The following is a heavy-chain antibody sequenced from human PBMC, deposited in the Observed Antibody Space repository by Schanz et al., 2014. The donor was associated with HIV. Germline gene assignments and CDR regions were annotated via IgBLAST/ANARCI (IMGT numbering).Heavy chain of an antibody. CDR3: ARETIQLCPDY. D-gene: IGHD5-18*01. J-gene: IGHJ4*02. CDR2: IIPILRTA. CDR1: GGTFSSYA. Sequence: QVQLVQSGAEVKKPGSSVKVSCKASGGTFSSYAFSWVRQAPGQGLEWMGGIIPILRTANYAQKFQGRVTITADESMTTAYMELSSLRSDDTAVYYCARETIQLCPDYWGQGTLVTVSS. V-gene: IGHV1-69*01.